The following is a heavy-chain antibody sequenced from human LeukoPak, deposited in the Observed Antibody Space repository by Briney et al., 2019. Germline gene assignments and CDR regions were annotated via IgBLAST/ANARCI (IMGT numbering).Heavy chain of an antibody. CDR3: ARDHDFWSGYYGGKGY. CDR2: ISSSSSYI. Sequence: GGSLRLSCAASGFTFSSYSMNWVRQAPGKGLEWVSSISSSSSYIYYADSVKGRFTISRDNAKNSLYLQMNSLRAEDTAVYYCARDHDFWSGYYGGKGYWGQGTLVTVSS. CDR1: GFTFSSYS. V-gene: IGHV3-21*01. D-gene: IGHD3-3*01. J-gene: IGHJ4*02.